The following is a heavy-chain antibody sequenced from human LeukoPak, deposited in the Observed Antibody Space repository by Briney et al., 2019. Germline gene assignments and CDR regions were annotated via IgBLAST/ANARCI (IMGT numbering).Heavy chain of an antibody. CDR1: GGSISSGGYY. V-gene: IGHV4-61*08. J-gene: IGHJ4*02. CDR2: IDYTGST. Sequence: PSETLSLTCTVSGGSISSGGYYWSWIRQPPGKGLEWIGYIDYTGSTNYNPSLKSRVAISVDTSKNQFSLRLNSVTAADTALYYCARHYSSGWYYYFDYWGQGTLVTVSS. D-gene: IGHD6-19*01. CDR3: ARHYSSGWYYYFDY.